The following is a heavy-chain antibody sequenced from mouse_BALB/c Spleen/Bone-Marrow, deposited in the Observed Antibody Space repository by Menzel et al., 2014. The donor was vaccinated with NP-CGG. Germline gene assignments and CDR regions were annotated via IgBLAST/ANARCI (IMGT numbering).Heavy chain of an antibody. CDR1: GYTFTSYW. CDR3: ARLDGNYRNYFDY. J-gene: IGHJ2*02. Sequence: LVESGPELVRPGTSVKMSCKASGYTFTSYWTHWVKQRPGQGLEWIGMIDPSNSESRLNQKFKDKATLNVDKSSNTAYMQLSGLTSEDSAVYYCARLDGNYRNYFDYWGQGTSLTVSS. CDR2: IDPSNSES. D-gene: IGHD2-1*01. V-gene: IGHV1-59*01.